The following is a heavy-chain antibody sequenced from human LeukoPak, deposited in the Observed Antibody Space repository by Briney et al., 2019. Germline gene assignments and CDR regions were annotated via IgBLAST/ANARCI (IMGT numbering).Heavy chain of an antibody. Sequence: PSETLSLTCTVSGGSISSYYWSWIRQPPGKGLEWIGYIYYSGSTNYNPSPKSRVTISVDTSKNQFSLKLSSVTAADTAVYYCARDRFSYGDANWFDPWGQGTLVTVSS. CDR3: ARDRFSYGDANWFDP. CDR1: GGSISSYY. D-gene: IGHD5-18*01. CDR2: IYYSGST. V-gene: IGHV4-59*01. J-gene: IGHJ5*02.